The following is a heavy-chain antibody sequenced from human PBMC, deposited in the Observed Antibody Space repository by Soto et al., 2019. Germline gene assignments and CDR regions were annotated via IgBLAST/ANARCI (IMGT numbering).Heavy chain of an antibody. V-gene: IGHV3-48*02. CDR3: ARDKHWGSSGRSVH. Sequence: GGSLRLSCAASGFTFSSYSMNWVRQAPGKGLEWVSYISSSSSTIYYADSVKGRFTISRDNAKNSLYLQMNSLRDEDTAVYYCARDKHWGSSGRSVHWGQGTLVTVSS. D-gene: IGHD6-19*01. CDR1: GFTFSSYS. CDR2: ISSSSSTI. J-gene: IGHJ4*02.